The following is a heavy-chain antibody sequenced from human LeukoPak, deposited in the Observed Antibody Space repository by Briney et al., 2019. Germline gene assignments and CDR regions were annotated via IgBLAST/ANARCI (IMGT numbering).Heavy chain of an antibody. CDR1: GFTFSNYA. D-gene: IGHD2-15*01. CDR3: AKDFLYCTGGSCYFDH. V-gene: IGHV3-23*01. Sequence: GGSLRLSCAASGFTFSNYAMSWVRQAPGKGLEWVSGISDSGGSTYYADSVKGRFTISRDNSKNTLYLQMNSLRAEDTAKYYCAKDFLYCTGGSCYFDHWGQGTLVTVSS. J-gene: IGHJ4*02. CDR2: ISDSGGST.